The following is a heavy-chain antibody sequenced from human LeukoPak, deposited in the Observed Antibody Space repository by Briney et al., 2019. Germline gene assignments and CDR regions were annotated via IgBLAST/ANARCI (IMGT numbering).Heavy chain of an antibody. Sequence: GGSLRLSCAASGFTFSSYGMHWVRQAPGKGLEWVAFIRYDGSNKYYADSVKGRFTISRDNSKNTLYLQMNSLRAEDTAVYYCAKDQDGDPHYFDYWGQGTLVTVSS. CDR1: GFTFSSYG. V-gene: IGHV3-30*02. D-gene: IGHD4-17*01. CDR2: IRYDGSNK. CDR3: AKDQDGDPHYFDY. J-gene: IGHJ4*02.